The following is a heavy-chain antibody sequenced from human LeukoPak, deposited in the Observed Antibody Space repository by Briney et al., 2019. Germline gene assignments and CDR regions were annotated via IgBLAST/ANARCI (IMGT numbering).Heavy chain of an antibody. CDR3: AKDLHYGSADY. Sequence: GGSLRLSCAASGFTFSNYWMHWVRQDPGKGLVWVSFINPDGSTTNYADSMKGRFTISRDNAKNALYLQMNSLRAEDTAAYYCAKDLHYGSADYWGQGTLVTVSS. CDR1: GFTFSNYW. CDR2: INPDGSTT. V-gene: IGHV3-74*01. J-gene: IGHJ4*02. D-gene: IGHD3-10*01.